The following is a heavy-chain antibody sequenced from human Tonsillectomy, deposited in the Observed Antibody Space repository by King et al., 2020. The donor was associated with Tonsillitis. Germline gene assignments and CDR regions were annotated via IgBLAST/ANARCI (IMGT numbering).Heavy chain of an antibody. V-gene: IGHV3-7*01. CDR3: ASDDGGGCSSDY. CDR2: INEDGSKR. J-gene: IGHJ4*02. Sequence: VQLVESGGGLVQPGGSLRLSCAASGFIVNSFWMSWVRQAPGKGLEWVATINEDGSKRYYLDSGKGRFTISSDNAKNSLYLQMNSLGADDTAVYYCASDDGGGCSSDYWGQGTLVTVSS. CDR1: GFIVNSFW. D-gene: IGHD6-19*01.